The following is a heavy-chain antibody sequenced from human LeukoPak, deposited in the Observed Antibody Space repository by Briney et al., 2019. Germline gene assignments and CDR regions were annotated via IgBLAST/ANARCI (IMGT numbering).Heavy chain of an antibody. J-gene: IGHJ3*02. D-gene: IGHD3-3*01. V-gene: IGHV4-61*02. CDR3: ARGDFSSGPSRDAFDI. CDR2: IFTSGTT. CDR1: GGSISCGSYF. Sequence: SETLSLTCTVSGGSISCGSYFWSWIRQPAGKGLEWVGRIFTSGTTNYNPSLKIRVTISVDMSKNQFSLKVTSVTAADTAVYYCARGDFSSGPSRDAFDIWGQGTMVTVSS.